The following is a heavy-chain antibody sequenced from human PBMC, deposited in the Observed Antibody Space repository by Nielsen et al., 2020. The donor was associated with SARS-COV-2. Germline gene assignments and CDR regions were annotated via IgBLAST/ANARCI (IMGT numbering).Heavy chain of an antibody. Sequence: SETLSLTCTVSGGSISSGDYYCSWIRQPPGKGLEWIGYIYYSGSTYYNPSLKSRVTISVDTSKNQFSLKLSSVTAAATAVYYCARYCSGGSCYSGYFYGDYGFDYWGQGTLVTVSS. CDR1: GGSISSGDYY. V-gene: IGHV4-30-4*01. J-gene: IGHJ4*02. CDR2: IYYSGST. CDR3: ARYCSGGSCYSGYFYGDYGFDY. D-gene: IGHD2-15*01.